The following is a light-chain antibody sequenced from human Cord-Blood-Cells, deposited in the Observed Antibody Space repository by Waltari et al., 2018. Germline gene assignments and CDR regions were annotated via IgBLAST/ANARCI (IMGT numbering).Light chain of an antibody. CDR3: SSYAGSNNFVV. Sequence: SALTQPPSASGSPGQPVSTSCTRTSSDVGGYNSVSWYHQHPGKAPKLMIYEVSKRPSGVPDRFSGSKSGNTASLTVSGLQAEDEADYYCSSYAGSNNFVVFGGGTKLTVL. J-gene: IGLJ2*01. CDR2: EVS. V-gene: IGLV2-8*01. CDR1: SSDVGGYNS.